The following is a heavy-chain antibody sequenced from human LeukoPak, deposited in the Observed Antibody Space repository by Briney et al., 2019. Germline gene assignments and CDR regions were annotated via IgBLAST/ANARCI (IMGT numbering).Heavy chain of an antibody. V-gene: IGHV1-2*02. CDR3: ARDHNWGPDY. J-gene: IGHJ4*02. CDR2: IHLKPGVT. CDR1: GYSFTDHY. D-gene: IGHD7-27*01. Sequence: ASVKVSCKASGYSFTDHYLHWLRQARGQGLEWMAWIHLKPGVTNYAERFQGRLSLTRDTSIGTLYMAMNRLTADDTADYYSARDHNWGPDYWGQGTLVCVSS.